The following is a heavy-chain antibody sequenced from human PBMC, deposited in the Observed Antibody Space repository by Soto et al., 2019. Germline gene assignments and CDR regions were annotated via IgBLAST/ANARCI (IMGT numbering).Heavy chain of an antibody. Sequence: PGGSLRLSCSASGFTFSNYAMHWGRQAPGKGLEYVSAISSNGGSAYYADSVKGRFTISRDNSKNTLYLQMSSLRGEDTAVYYCVKGGVVVVGYYYGMDVWGQGTTVTVSS. CDR1: GFTFSNYA. CDR2: ISSNGGSA. D-gene: IGHD2-15*01. V-gene: IGHV3-64D*06. J-gene: IGHJ6*02. CDR3: VKGGVVVVGYYYGMDV.